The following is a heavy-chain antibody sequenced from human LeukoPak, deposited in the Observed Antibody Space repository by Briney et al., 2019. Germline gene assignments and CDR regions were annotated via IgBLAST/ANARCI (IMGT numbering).Heavy chain of an antibody. Sequence: SETLSLTCAVSGGSFSGYYWSWIRQPPGKGLEWIGEINHSGSTNYNPSLKSRVTISVDTSKNQFSLKLSSVTAADTAVYYCARGPPFYDILTGYPSPVWYFDLWGRGTLVTVSS. J-gene: IGHJ2*01. D-gene: IGHD3-9*01. V-gene: IGHV4-34*01. CDR2: INHSGST. CDR3: ARGPPFYDILTGYPSPVWYFDL. CDR1: GGSFSGYY.